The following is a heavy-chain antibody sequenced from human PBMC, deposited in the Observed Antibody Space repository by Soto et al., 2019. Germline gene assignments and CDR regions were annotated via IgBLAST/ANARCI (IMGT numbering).Heavy chain of an antibody. V-gene: IGHV4-30-2*01. J-gene: IGHJ5*02. CDR3: ARGGRAAAATVWFDP. CDR2: IYHSGST. D-gene: IGHD6-13*01. CDR1: GGSISSGGYS. Sequence: QLQLQESGSGLVKPSQTLSLTCAVSGGSISSGGYSWSWIRQPPGKGLEWIGYIYHSGSTYYNPSLKSRVTISVDRSKNQFSLKLSSVTAADTAVYYCARGGRAAAATVWFDPWGQGTLVTVSS.